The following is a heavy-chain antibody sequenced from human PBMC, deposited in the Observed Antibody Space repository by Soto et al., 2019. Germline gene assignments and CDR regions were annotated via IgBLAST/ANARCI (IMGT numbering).Heavy chain of an antibody. J-gene: IGHJ5*02. D-gene: IGHD6-13*01. CDR2: VYYSGTT. CDR1: GASILTTSYF. V-gene: IGHV4-39*01. Sequence: QPQLQESGPGLVKPSETLSLTCTVSGASILTTSYFWGWIRQPPGKGLEWIGSVYYSGTTYYNPSLESRLTISIDTSKNQFSLKVTSVTASDTAMYYCVQQVARRWFAPGGKGPPVTFSS. CDR3: VQQVARRWFAP.